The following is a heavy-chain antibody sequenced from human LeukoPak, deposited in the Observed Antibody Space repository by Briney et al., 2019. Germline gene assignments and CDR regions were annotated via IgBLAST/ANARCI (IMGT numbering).Heavy chain of an antibody. D-gene: IGHD2-2*01. CDR1: GYTFTSYD. Sequence: ASVKVSCKASGYTFTSYDINWVRQATGQGLEWMGWMNPNSGNTGYAQKFQGRVTMTEDTSTDTAYMELSSLRSEDTAVYYCARLGYCSSTSCYGHAFDIWGQGTMVTVSS. V-gene: IGHV1-8*01. J-gene: IGHJ3*02. CDR2: MNPNSGNT. CDR3: ARLGYCSSTSCYGHAFDI.